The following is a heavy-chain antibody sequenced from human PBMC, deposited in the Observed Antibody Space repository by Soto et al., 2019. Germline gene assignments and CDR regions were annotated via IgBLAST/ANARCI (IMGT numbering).Heavy chain of an antibody. CDR2: IHYSGST. V-gene: IGHV4-30-4*08. CDR3: ARSPKGLGNFDY. Sequence: SETLSLTCAVSGGSISRGGAYYWSWIRQSPGKGLEWIGYIHYSGSTYYNSSLKSRVTMSVDTAKNQFSLKVSSVTAADTAVYYCARSPKGLGNFDYWGQGTLVTVSS. J-gene: IGHJ4*02. D-gene: IGHD3-10*01. CDR1: GGSISRGGAYY.